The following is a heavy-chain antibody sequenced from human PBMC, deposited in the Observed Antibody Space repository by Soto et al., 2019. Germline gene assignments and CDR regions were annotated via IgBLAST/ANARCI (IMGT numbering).Heavy chain of an antibody. CDR1: NYSITSGFY. V-gene: IGHV4-38-2*02. CDR3: ARDTNSLDP. Sequence: SETLSLTCAVSNYSITSGFYWGWLRQPPGKGLEWIGSIFHTGTTYYQPSLKSRVSMSLDRSKNQFSLTLRSVTAADTAVYYCARDTNSLDPWGQGILVTVSS. CDR2: IFHTGTT. J-gene: IGHJ5*02.